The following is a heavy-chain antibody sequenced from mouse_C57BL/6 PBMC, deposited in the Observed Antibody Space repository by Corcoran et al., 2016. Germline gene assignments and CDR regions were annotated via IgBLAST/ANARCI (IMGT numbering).Heavy chain of an antibody. J-gene: IGHJ1*03. CDR3: ARERSLRECWYFDV. CDR2: ISYDGSN. V-gene: IGHV3-6*01. CDR1: GYSITSVYY. D-gene: IGHD1-1*01. Sequence: DVQLQESGPVLFKPSQSLSLPCSVTGYSITSVYYCNWIRQFPGNKLELMGYISYDGSNNYNTSLKNRITITRDTSKNQFFLKLNSVTTEDTATYYCARERSLRECWYFDVWGTGTTVTVSS.